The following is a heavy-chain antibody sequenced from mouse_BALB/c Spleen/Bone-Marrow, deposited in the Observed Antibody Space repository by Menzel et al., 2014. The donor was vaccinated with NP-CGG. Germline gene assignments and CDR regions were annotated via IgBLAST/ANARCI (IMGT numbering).Heavy chain of an antibody. Sequence: VQLQQSGAELVKPGASVKLSCKASGYTFTSYYMYWVKQGPGQGLGWIGEINPSNGGTNFSEKFKSKATLTVNKSSSTAYMQLSSLTSEDSAVYYCTRSRYDYDNAMDCWGQGTSVTVSS. D-gene: IGHD2-4*01. V-gene: IGHV1S81*02. CDR1: GYTFTSYY. CDR2: INPSNGGT. J-gene: IGHJ4*01. CDR3: TRSRYDYDNAMDC.